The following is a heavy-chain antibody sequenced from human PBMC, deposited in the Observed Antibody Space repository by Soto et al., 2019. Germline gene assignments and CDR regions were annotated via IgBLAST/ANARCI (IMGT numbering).Heavy chain of an antibody. CDR3: AGSHDFWSGYWTI. D-gene: IGHD3-3*01. CDR1: GFTFSSYA. CDR2: ISGSGGST. J-gene: IGHJ3*02. Sequence: GGSLRLSCAASGFTFSSYAMSWVRQAPGKGLEWVSAISGSGGSTYYADSVKGRFTISRDNSKNTLYLQMNSLRAEDTAAYYCAGSHDFWSGYWTIWGQGTMVTVSS. V-gene: IGHV3-23*01.